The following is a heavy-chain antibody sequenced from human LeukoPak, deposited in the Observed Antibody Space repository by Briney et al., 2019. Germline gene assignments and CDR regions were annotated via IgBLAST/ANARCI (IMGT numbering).Heavy chain of an antibody. CDR3: ARDLSASWYSLGY. J-gene: IGHJ4*02. Sequence: GGSLRLSRVASTHTFGDYGMSCVRQAPGKGLEWVSGIDWSGDATSYSDSVKGRFTISRDNAKNSLYLQMTSLRPGHTSVYYCARDLSASWYSLGYWGQGTLVTVSS. CDR1: THTFGDYG. D-gene: IGHD6-13*01. V-gene: IGHV3-20*04. CDR2: IDWSGDAT.